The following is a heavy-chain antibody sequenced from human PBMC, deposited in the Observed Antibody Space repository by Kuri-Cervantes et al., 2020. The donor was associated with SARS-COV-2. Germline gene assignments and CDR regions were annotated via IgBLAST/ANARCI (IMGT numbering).Heavy chain of an antibody. J-gene: IGHJ6*02. CDR3: AREGIVVTTGGHYYGMDV. D-gene: IGHD2-15*01. CDR1: GGTFSSYA. Sequence: LVKVSCKASGGTFSSYAISWVRQAPGQGLEWMGGIIPIFGTANYAQKFQGRVTITADKSTSTAYMELSSLRSEDTAVYYCAREGIVVTTGGHYYGMDVWGQGTTVTVSS. V-gene: IGHV1-69*06. CDR2: IIPIFGTA.